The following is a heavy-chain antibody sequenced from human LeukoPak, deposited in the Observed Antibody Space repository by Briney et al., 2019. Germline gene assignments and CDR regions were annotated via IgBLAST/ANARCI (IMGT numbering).Heavy chain of an antibody. CDR1: GFTFSTYS. CDR2: ISSSGSTI. Sequence: PGGSLRLSCAASGFTFSTYSMNWVRQAPGKGLEWVSYISSSGSTIYYADSVKGRFTISRDNAKNSLYLQMNSLRAEDTAVYYCAKDSYSSLDYWGQGTLVTVSS. V-gene: IGHV3-48*04. CDR3: AKDSYSSLDY. D-gene: IGHD4-11*01. J-gene: IGHJ4*02.